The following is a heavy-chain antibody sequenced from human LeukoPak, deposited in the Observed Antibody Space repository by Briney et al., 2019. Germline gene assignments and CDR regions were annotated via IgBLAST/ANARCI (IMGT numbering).Heavy chain of an antibody. J-gene: IGHJ4*02. CDR3: ASMWEGGY. D-gene: IGHD1-26*01. CDR1: GFTFSSYS. V-gene: IGHV3-21*01. CDR2: ISSSSSYI. Sequence: PGESLRLSCAASGFTFSSYSMNWVRQAPGKGLEWVSSISSSSSYIYYADSLRGRFTISRDNAKNSLYLQMNSLRDEDAAVYFCASMWEGGYWGQGTLVTVSS.